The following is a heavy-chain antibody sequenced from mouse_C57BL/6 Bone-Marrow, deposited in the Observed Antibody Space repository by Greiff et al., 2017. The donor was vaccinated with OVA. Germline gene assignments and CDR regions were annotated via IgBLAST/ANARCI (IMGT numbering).Heavy chain of an antibody. CDR3: ARDLFLDY. J-gene: IGHJ2*01. CDR1: GYTFTSYW. CDR2: IDPSDSYT. Sequence: QVQLQQPGAELVRPGTSVKLSCKASGYTFTSYWMHWVKQRPGQGLEWIRVIDPSDSYTNYNQKFKGKATLTVDTSSSTAYMQLSSLTSEDSAVYYCARDLFLDYWGQGTTLTVSS. V-gene: IGHV1-59*01.